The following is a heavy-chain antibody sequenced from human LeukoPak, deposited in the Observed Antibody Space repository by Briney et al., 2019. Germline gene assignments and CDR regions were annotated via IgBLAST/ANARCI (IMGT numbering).Heavy chain of an antibody. J-gene: IGHJ4*02. Sequence: GGSLRLSCAASGSSFSYYDMNWVRQAPGKGLEWISYISSSSTIIYYADSVKGRFTISRDNAKNSLFLQMDSLRDEDTAVYYCARYDYWGQGTLVTVSS. V-gene: IGHV3-48*02. CDR3: ARYDY. CDR1: GSSFSYYD. CDR2: ISSSSTII.